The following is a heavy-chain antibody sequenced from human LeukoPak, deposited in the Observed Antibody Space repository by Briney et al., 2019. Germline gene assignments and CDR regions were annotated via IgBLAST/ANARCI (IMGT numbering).Heavy chain of an antibody. D-gene: IGHD6-25*01. J-gene: IGHJ6*02. CDR1: GGTFSSYA. CDR2: IIPIFGTA. CDR3: ARGGNTSDLYYGMDV. Sequence: WASVKVSCKASGGTFSSYALSWVRQAPGQGLEWMGRIIPIFGTANYAQKFQGRVTITADESTSTAYMEQSSLRSEDTAIYYCARGGNTSDLYYGMDVWGQGTTVTVSS. V-gene: IGHV1-69*13.